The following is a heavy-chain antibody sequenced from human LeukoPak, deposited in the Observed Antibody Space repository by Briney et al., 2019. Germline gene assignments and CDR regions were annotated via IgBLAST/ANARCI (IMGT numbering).Heavy chain of an antibody. V-gene: IGHV3-66*01. CDR3: ARDGLDSSGPVAFDI. CDR2: IHIDGET. CDR1: EFTISINY. Sequence: AGGSLRLSCVASEFTISINYMSWVRQAPGKGLQWVSIIHIDGETHYADSVKGRFTISRDNSKNTVYLQMNSLRSEDTAVYYCARDGLDSSGPVAFDIWGQGTMVTVAS. D-gene: IGHD3-22*01. J-gene: IGHJ3*02.